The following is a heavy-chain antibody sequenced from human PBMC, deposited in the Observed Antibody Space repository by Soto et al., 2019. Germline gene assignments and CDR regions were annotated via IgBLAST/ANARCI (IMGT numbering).Heavy chain of an antibody. CDR2: IHPGASDT. Sequence: EVQLVQSGAEVKKPGESLTISCRCSGFTFNTYWIGWVRQMPGKGLEWMGVIHPGASDTSYSPSCQGQVTISADNSISTACLQWSSLNAAVNAMYYCAWWHGDYWGQVTLVTVS. CDR1: GFTFNTYW. CDR3: AWWHGDY. D-gene: IGHD2-15*01. V-gene: IGHV5-51*03. J-gene: IGHJ4*02.